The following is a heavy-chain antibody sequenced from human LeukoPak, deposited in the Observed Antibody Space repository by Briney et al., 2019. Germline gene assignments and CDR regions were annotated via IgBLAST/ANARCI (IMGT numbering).Heavy chain of an antibody. Sequence: GGSLRLSCAASGFTFSNYWMSWVRQAPGKGLEWVASIKEDGSETYYVDSVKGRFTISRDNAKNSLYLQMNSLRAEDTAVYYCARDLHPRYYLPDYWGQGTLVTVSS. CDR2: IKEDGSET. CDR3: ARDLHPRYYLPDY. V-gene: IGHV3-7*04. D-gene: IGHD1-26*01. J-gene: IGHJ4*02. CDR1: GFTFSNYW.